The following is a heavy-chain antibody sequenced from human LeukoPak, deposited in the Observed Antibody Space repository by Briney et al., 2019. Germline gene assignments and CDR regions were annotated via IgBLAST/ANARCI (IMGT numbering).Heavy chain of an antibody. CDR1: GGSFSGYY. J-gene: IGHJ3*02. CDR2: INHSGST. V-gene: IGHV4-34*01. Sequence: SETLSLTCAVYGGSFSGYYWSWIRQPPGKGLEWIGEINHSGSTNYNPSLTSRVTISVDTSKHQFSLKLSSVTAADTAVYYCARGSSDSSGYFGPFDIWGQWTTPTVSS. CDR3: ARGSSDSSGYFGPFDI. D-gene: IGHD3-22*01.